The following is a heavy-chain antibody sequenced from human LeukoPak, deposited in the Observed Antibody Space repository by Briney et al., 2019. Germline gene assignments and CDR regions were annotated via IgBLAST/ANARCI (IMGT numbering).Heavy chain of an antibody. D-gene: IGHD3-3*01. Sequence: ASVKVSCKASGYTFTGYYIHWVRQAPGQGLEWMAWINPYSGDTDSAQKFQGRVTVTRDTSITTAYMDLSRLRSDDTAVYYCAKPDISEEFLEFLGGGYFDYWGQGTLVTVSS. V-gene: IGHV1-2*02. CDR1: GYTFTGYY. CDR2: INPYSGDT. J-gene: IGHJ4*02. CDR3: AKPDISEEFLEFLGGGYFDY.